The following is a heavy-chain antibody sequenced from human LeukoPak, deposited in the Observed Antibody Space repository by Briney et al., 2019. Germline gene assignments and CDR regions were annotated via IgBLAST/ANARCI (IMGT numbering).Heavy chain of an antibody. CDR2: INPNSGDT. CDR1: GYTFSGHY. V-gene: IGHV1-2*02. Sequence: ASVKVSCKTSGYTFSGHYMHWVRQAPGQGLEWMGWINPNSGDTNNAQKFQGRVTMTRDTSISTAFMEPNTLRSDDTAVYYCARVTVPGAIAYWGRGTLVTVSS. D-gene: IGHD6-19*01. CDR3: ARVTVPGAIAY. J-gene: IGHJ4*02.